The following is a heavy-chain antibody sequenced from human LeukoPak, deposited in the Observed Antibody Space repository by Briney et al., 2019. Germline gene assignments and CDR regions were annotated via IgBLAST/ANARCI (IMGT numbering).Heavy chain of an antibody. CDR1: GFTFSSYG. D-gene: IGHD3-22*01. CDR3: ARDWHYYDSSGYIGY. CDR2: IWYDGSNK. V-gene: IGHV3-33*01. Sequence: GGSLRLSRAASGFTFSSYGMHWVRQAPGKGLEWVAVIWYDGSNKYYADSVKGRFTISRDNSKNTLYLQMNSLRAEDTAVYYCARDWHYYDSSGYIGYWGQGTLVTVSS. J-gene: IGHJ4*02.